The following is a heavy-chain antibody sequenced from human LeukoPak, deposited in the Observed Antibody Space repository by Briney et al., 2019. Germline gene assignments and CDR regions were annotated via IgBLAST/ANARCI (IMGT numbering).Heavy chain of an antibody. J-gene: IGHJ4*02. CDR1: GYSISSGYY. CDR2: IYHSGST. CDR3: ARTDSGSYRQPFDY. Sequence: SGTLSLTCTVSGYSISSGYYWGWIRQPPGKGLEWIGSIYHSGSTYYNPSLKSRVTISVDTSKNQFSLKLSSVTAAHTAVYYCARTDSGSYRQPFDYWGQGTLVTVSS. V-gene: IGHV4-38-2*02. D-gene: IGHD1-26*01.